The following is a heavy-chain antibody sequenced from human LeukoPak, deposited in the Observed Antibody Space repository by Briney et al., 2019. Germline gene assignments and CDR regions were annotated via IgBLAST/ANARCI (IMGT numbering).Heavy chain of an antibody. V-gene: IGHV3-74*01. D-gene: IGHD3-22*01. J-gene: IGHJ1*01. CDR3: ARVLSADSPGFQH. CDR2: IDSDGSGT. CDR1: GYTFSSFW. Sequence: GSLRLSCAASGYTFSSFWIHWVRQAPGGGLEWVARIDSDGSGTRYADSVKGRFTISRDNAKNTLYLQMNSLRAEDTAVYYCARVLSADSPGFQHWGQGTLVTVSS.